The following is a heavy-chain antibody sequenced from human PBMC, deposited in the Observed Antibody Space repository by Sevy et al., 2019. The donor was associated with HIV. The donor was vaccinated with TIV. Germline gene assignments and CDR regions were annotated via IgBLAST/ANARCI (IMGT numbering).Heavy chain of an antibody. CDR3: AKEGAFWSGYYVDY. D-gene: IGHD3-3*01. J-gene: IGHJ4*02. CDR2: ISDGGAVI. V-gene: IGHV3-48*03. CDR1: GFNFSSHN. Sequence: GGSLILSCAASGFNFSSHNMNWIRQAPGKGLEWVAYISDGGAVIHYADSVKGRFTISRDNSKNSLFLQMNSLRADDTAVYYCAKEGAFWSGYYVDYWGQGTLVTVSS.